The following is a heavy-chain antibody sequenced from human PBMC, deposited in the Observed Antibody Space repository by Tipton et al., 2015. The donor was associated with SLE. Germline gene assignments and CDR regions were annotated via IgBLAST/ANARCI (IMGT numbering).Heavy chain of an antibody. J-gene: IGHJ4*02. CDR1: GVSISSSTYY. Sequence: TLSLTCTVSGVSISSSTYYWGWIRQPPGKGLEWIGSIYYSGGSFYNPSLKSRVTISVDTSKNQFSLKLSSVTAADTAVYYCARDADFQWLVLDSWGQGTLVTVSS. V-gene: IGHV4-39*02. CDR2: IYYSGGS. CDR3: ARDADFQWLVLDS. D-gene: IGHD6-19*01.